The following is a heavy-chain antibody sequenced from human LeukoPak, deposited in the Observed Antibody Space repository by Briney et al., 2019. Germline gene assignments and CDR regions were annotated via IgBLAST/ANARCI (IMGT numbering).Heavy chain of an antibody. Sequence: SVKVSCKASGGTFSSHAISWVRQAPGQGLEWMGGIIPIFGTANYAQKFQGRVTITTDESTSTAYMELSSLRSEDTAVYYCASVRLVGATGARWFDPWGQGTLVTVSS. J-gene: IGHJ5*02. CDR3: ASVRLVGATGARWFDP. V-gene: IGHV1-69*05. D-gene: IGHD1-26*01. CDR1: GGTFSSHA. CDR2: IIPIFGTA.